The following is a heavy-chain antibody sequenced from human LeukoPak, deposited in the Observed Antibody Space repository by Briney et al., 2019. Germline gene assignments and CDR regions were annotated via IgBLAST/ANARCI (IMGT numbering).Heavy chain of an antibody. D-gene: IGHD5-18*01. Sequence: SVKVSCKASGGTLRSYAISWVRQAPGQGLEWMGGIIPIFGTANYSQKFQGRVTITADESTSTAYMELSSLRSEDTAVYYCARGPRRGYSYGVFDYWGQGTLVTVSS. J-gene: IGHJ4*02. CDR1: GGTLRSYA. V-gene: IGHV1-69*13. CDR3: ARGPRRGYSYGVFDY. CDR2: IIPIFGTA.